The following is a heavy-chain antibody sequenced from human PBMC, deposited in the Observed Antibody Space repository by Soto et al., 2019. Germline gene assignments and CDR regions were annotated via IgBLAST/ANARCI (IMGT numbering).Heavy chain of an antibody. V-gene: IGHV4-59*01. J-gene: IGHJ4*02. CDR3: ARGGPGYGDRIFEY. CDR1: GGSIGSYY. D-gene: IGHD4-17*01. Sequence: QVQLQESGPGLVKPSETLSLTCTVSGGSIGSYYWSWIRQPPGKGLEWIGFIYYRGSTNYNPSLKSRVTISVDTSKNQFFLKLTSVTPADTAVYYCARGGPGYGDRIFEYWGQGTLVTVSS. CDR2: IYYRGST.